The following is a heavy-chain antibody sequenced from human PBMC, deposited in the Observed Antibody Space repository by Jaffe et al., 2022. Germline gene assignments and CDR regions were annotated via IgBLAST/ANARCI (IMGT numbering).Heavy chain of an antibody. V-gene: IGHV1-69*05. CDR3: ATSPLKNYYGPYAHADAFDI. CDR1: GGTFSSYA. Sequence: QVQLVQSGAEVKKPGSSVKVSCKASGGTFSSYAISWVRQAPGQGLEWMGGIIPIFGTANYAQKFQGRVTITTDESTSTAYMELSSLRSEDTAVYYCATSPLKNYYGPYAHADAFDIWGQGTMVTVSS. D-gene: IGHD3-10*01. J-gene: IGHJ3*02. CDR2: IIPIFGTA.